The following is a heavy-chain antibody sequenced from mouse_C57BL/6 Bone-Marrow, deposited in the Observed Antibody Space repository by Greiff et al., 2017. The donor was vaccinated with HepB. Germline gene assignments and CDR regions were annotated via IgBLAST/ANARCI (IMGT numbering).Heavy chain of an antibody. CDR3: TRHYSILFAY. CDR2: ISSGGDYI. V-gene: IGHV5-9-1*02. Sequence: EVQRVESGEGLVKPGGSLKLSCAASGFTFSSYAMSWVRQTPEKRLEWVAYISSGGDYIYYADTVKGRFTISRDKARNTLYLQMSSLKSEDTAMYYCTRHYSILFAYWGQGTLVTVSA. CDR1: GFTFSSYA. J-gene: IGHJ3*01. D-gene: IGHD2-5*01.